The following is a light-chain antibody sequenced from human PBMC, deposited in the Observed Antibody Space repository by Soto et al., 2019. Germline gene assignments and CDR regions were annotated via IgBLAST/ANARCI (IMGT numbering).Light chain of an antibody. J-gene: IGKJ4*01. V-gene: IGKV1-9*01. Sequence: IQLTQSPSSLSASVGDSVTSNCRASQDISSHLAWYQQKPGKAPKVLIYAASTLESGVPSRFSGGGSGTDFTLTISSLQPEDFATYYCQQVKSFLPLTFXGGTKADIK. CDR3: QQVKSFLPLT. CDR1: QDISSH. CDR2: AAS.